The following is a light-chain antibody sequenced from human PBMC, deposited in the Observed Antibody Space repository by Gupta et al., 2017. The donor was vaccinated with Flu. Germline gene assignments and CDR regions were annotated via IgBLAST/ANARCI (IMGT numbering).Light chain of an antibody. V-gene: IGLV1-44*01. CDR1: SSNIGSNT. J-gene: IGLJ3*02. Sequence: QSVLTPPPSASGTPGQRVTVSCSGSSSNIGSNTVNWYQQHPGTAPKLLIYSNNQRPSGVPDRFSGSKSGTSASLAISGLQSEDEADYYCAACEDSLNVRVFGGGTKLTVL. CDR2: SNN. CDR3: AACEDSLNVRV.